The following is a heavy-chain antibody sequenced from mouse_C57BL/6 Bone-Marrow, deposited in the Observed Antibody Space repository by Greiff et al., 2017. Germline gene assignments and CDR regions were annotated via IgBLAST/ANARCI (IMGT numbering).Heavy chain of an antibody. J-gene: IGHJ1*03. CDR1: GYTFTDHT. D-gene: IGHD2-3*01. CDR2: IYPRDGGT. CDR3: AREGWLLRDWYFDV. V-gene: IGHV1-78*01. Sequence: QVQLQQSDAELVKPGASVKISCKVSGYTFTDHTIHWMKQRPEQGLEWIGYIYPRDGGTKYNGKFKGKATLTADKSSSTAYMQLNSLTSEDSAVDFCAREGWLLRDWYFDVWGTGTTVTVSS.